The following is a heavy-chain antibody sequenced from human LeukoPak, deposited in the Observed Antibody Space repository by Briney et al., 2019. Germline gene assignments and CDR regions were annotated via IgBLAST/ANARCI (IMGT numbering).Heavy chain of an antibody. Sequence: SETLSLTCAVYGGSFSGYYWGWIRQPPGKGLEWIGEINHSGSTNYNPSLKSRVTISVDTSKNQFSLKLSSVTAADTAVYYCARKTTVTPRYYYYYYMDVWGKGTTVTVSS. CDR3: ARKTTVTPRYYYYYYMDV. J-gene: IGHJ6*03. D-gene: IGHD4-11*01. CDR1: GGSFSGYY. V-gene: IGHV4-34*01. CDR2: INHSGST.